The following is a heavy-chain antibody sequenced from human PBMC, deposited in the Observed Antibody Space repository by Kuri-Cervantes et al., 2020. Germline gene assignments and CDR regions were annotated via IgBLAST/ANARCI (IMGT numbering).Heavy chain of an antibody. Sequence: GSLRLSCTVSGGSISTYYWSWIRQPPGKGLEWIGYIYYSGGTNYNPSLKSRVTISVDTSKNQFSLKVSSVTAADTAVYYCARCKRGIAAARPDRMWIDPWGQGTLVTVSS. CDR2: IYYSGGT. V-gene: IGHV4-59*08. J-gene: IGHJ5*02. CDR3: ARCKRGIAAARPDRMWIDP. CDR1: GGSISTYY. D-gene: IGHD6-13*01.